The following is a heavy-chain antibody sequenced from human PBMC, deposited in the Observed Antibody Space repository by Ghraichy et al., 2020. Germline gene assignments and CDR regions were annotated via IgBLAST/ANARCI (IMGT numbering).Heavy chain of an antibody. Sequence: VQVSCKASGGTLSTYAISWLRQAPGQGLEWMGRIIPIYAAANYAQKFQGRVTITADEPTSTAYMELNSLRSEDTAVYYCARVEGYYYDSSYAFDVWGQGTMVTVSS. CDR2: IIPIYAAA. CDR1: GGTLSTYA. J-gene: IGHJ3*01. D-gene: IGHD3-22*01. V-gene: IGHV1-69*15. CDR3: ARVEGYYYDSSYAFDV.